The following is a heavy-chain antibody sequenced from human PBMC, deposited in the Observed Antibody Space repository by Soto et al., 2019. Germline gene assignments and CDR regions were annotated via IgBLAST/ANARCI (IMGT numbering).Heavy chain of an antibody. V-gene: IGHV2-5*01. J-gene: IGHJ5*02. CDR3: AKSGSSGWYGWFDP. CDR1: GFSLRTSGVG. Sequence: ESGPTLVNPTQTLTLTCIFSGFSLRTSGVGVGWIRQPPGKALEWPGFIYWNDDKRYSPSLKSRLTITKDTSKNQVVLTMTNMDPVDTATYYCAKSGSSGWYGWFDPWGQGTLVTVSS. D-gene: IGHD6-19*01. CDR2: IYWNDDK.